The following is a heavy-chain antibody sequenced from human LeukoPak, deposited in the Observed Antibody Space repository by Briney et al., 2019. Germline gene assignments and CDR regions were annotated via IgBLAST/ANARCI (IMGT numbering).Heavy chain of an antibody. V-gene: IGHV3-74*01. CDR2: ISSGGSNT. J-gene: IGHJ4*02. CDR1: GFTFSNFW. D-gene: IGHD2/OR15-2a*01. Sequence: SGGYLRLSCAASGFTFSNFWMYWVRQPPGKGLVWVSRISSGGSNTNYADSVKGRFTISRDNAKNTLYLQMDSLRAEDTAVYYCARVGEYDSFDYWGQGTLVTVSS. CDR3: ARVGEYDSFDY.